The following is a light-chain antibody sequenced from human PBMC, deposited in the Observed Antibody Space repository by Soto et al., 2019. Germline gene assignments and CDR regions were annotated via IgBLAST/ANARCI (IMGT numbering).Light chain of an antibody. J-gene: IGKJ1*01. Sequence: EIVLTQSPGALSLSPGESATLSCRASQSVSDTHVAWYQQRPGQAPRLLIYDASRRDIGVPDRFIGSGSATDFTLNISGLEPEDFAVYFCHQYGTSPQTFGQGTKVEIK. V-gene: IGKV3-20*01. CDR2: DAS. CDR3: HQYGTSPQT. CDR1: QSVSDTH.